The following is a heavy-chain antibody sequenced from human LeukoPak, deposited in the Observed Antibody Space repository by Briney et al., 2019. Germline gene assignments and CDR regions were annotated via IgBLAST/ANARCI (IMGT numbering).Heavy chain of an antibody. D-gene: IGHD2-15*01. V-gene: IGHV1-18*01. CDR2: ISAYNGNT. CDR1: GYTFTSYG. CDR3: ARDWVDGYCSGGSCPDWFDP. J-gene: IGHJ5*02. Sequence: ASVKVSCKASGYTFTSYGISWVRQAPGQGLEWMGWISAYNGNTNYAQKLQGRVTMTTDTSTSTAYLELRSLRSDDTAVYYCARDWVDGYCSGGSCPDWFDPWAREPWSPSPQ.